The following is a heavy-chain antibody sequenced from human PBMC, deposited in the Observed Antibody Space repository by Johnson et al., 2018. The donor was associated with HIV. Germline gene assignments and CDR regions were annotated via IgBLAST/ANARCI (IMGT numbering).Heavy chain of an antibody. CDR3: AKEGRGGAFDI. V-gene: IGHV3-30*18. Sequence: QVQLVESGGGVVQPGRSLRLSCVASGFTFRSYGMHWVRQAPGKGLEWVAFVSYDGTNEFYADSVKGRFTISRDNSKNTLYLQMNSLRAEDTAVYYCAKEGRGGAFDIWGQGTMVTVSS. CDR2: VSYDGTNE. J-gene: IGHJ3*02. CDR1: GFTFRSYG. D-gene: IGHD2-15*01.